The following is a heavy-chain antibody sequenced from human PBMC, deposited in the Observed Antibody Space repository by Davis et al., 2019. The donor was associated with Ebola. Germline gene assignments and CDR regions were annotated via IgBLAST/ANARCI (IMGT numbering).Heavy chain of an antibody. CDR3: ARLRGTTGFNF. CDR1: GYSFTSYW. J-gene: IGHJ4*02. Sequence: GESLKISCKGSGYSFTSYWIGWVRQVPGRGLEWMAIIYPGDSDTRYSPSFRGQITISADKSTTTAYLQWSSLRASDTATYYCARLRGTTGFNFWGQGTQVTVSS. D-gene: IGHD1-1*01. V-gene: IGHV5-51*01. CDR2: IYPGDSDT.